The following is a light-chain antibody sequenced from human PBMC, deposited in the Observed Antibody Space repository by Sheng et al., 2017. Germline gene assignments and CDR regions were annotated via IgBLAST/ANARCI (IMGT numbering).Light chain of an antibody. CDR2: WAS. J-gene: IGKJ1*01. V-gene: IGKV4-1*01. CDR3: QQYYTTPRT. Sequence: DIVMTQSPDSLAVSLGDRATISCKSSRSVLYSSNNKNYLAWYQQKPGQPPKLLIYWASTRESGVPDRFSGSGSGTDFTLTISSLQAEDVAVYYCQQYYTTPRTFGQG. CDR1: RSVLYSSNNKNY.